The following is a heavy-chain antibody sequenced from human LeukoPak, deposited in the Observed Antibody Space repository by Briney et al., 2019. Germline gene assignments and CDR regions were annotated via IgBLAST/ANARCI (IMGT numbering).Heavy chain of an antibody. D-gene: IGHD3-10*01. V-gene: IGHV4-31*03. J-gene: IGHJ4*02. CDR3: ARDVKVRGVIMRSFDY. CDR1: GGSISSGGYY. CDR2: IFYSGST. Sequence: SETLSLTCTVSGGSISSGGYYWSWIRQHPGKGLEWIGYIFYSGSTYYNPSLKSRVTISVDTSKNQFSLKLSSVTAADTAVYYCARDVKVRGVIMRSFDYWGQGTLVTVSS.